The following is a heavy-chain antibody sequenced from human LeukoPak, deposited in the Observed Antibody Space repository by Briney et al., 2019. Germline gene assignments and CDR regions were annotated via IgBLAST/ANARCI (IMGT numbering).Heavy chain of an antibody. D-gene: IGHD6-19*01. CDR1: GITFSSAW. CDR2: IYRSSNGETT. Sequence: KAGGSLRLSCAASGITFSSAWMTWVRQAPGKGLEWVGRIYRSSNGETTDYGAPVKGRFTMSRDDSKNTLYLQMNSLKTEDTAVYYCTTYSGGSCPFWGQGTLVTVSS. J-gene: IGHJ4*02. CDR3: TTYSGGSCPF. V-gene: IGHV3-15*01.